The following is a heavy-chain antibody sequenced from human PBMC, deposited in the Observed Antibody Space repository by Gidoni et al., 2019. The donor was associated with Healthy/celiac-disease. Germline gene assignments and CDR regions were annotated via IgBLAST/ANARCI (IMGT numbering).Heavy chain of an antibody. CDR3: ARHGGYYYDSSGYPDY. V-gene: IGHV5-10-1*03. CDR1: GYSFTSYW. D-gene: IGHD3-22*01. Sequence: EVQLVQSGAEVKQPGASLRISCQGSGYSFTSYWLSWVRQMPGKGLEWMGRIDPSDSYTNYSPSFQGHVTISADKSISTAYLQWSSLKASDTAMYYCARHGGYYYDSSGYPDYWGQGTLVTVSS. J-gene: IGHJ4*02. CDR2: IDPSDSYT.